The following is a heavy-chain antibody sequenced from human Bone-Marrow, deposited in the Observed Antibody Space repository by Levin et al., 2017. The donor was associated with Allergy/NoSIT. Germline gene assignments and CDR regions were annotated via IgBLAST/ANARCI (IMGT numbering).Heavy chain of an antibody. CDR3: ARTGVNQRHDFDS. D-gene: IGHD2-8*01. J-gene: IGHJ4*02. CDR2: LSYDGSTE. V-gene: IGHV3-30*03. CDR1: GFTFENHG. Sequence: GGSLRLSCVGSGFTFENHGIHWVRQAPGRGLEWLSVLSYDGSTEYLADFVKGRLTMSRDNSKNTVYLHIHSLRPDDTAVYYCARTGVNQRHDFDSWGQGILVTVSS.